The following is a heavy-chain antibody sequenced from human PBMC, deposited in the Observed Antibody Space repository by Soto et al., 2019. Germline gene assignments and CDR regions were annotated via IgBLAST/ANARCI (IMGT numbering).Heavy chain of an antibody. D-gene: IGHD2-2*01. Sequence: QVQLQESGPGLVKPSETLSLTCTVSGDSVSGGSYYWSWIRQPPGKGLEWIGYIYYSGSTNYNPSLKSRVTISVDTSKNEFSLRLNSVTAADTAVYYCAGLTALPAAVTDYWGQGTLVTVSS. CDR1: GDSVSGGSYY. V-gene: IGHV4-61*01. J-gene: IGHJ4*02. CDR3: AGLTALPAAVTDY. CDR2: IYYSGST.